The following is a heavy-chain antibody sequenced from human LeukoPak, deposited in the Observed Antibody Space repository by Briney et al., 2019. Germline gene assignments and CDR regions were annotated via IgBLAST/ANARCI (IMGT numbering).Heavy chain of an antibody. CDR2: ISGSGGST. J-gene: IGHJ4*02. CDR1: GFTFSSYA. CDR3: AKVDIVVVTAIGPFDY. Sequence: GGSLRLSCAASGFTFSSYAMSWVRQAPGKGLEWVSAISGSGGSTYYADSVKGRFTISRDNSKNTLYLQMNSLRAEDTAVYYCAKVDIVVVTAIGPFDYWGQGTLVTVSS. V-gene: IGHV3-23*01. D-gene: IGHD2-21*02.